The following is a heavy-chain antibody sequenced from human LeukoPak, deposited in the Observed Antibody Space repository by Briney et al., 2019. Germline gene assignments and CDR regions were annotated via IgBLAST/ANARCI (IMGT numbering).Heavy chain of an antibody. J-gene: IGHJ3*02. CDR2: INPSGGST. D-gene: IGHD2-2*01. CDR1: GYTFTGYY. V-gene: IGHV1-46*01. CDR3: ARVPPRASCYGKCRAFDI. Sequence: ASVKVSCKASGYTFTGYYMHWVRQAPGQGLEWMGIINPSGGSTSYAQKFQGRVTMTRDMSTSTDYMELSSLRSEDTAVYYCARVPPRASCYGKCRAFDIWGQGTMVTVSS.